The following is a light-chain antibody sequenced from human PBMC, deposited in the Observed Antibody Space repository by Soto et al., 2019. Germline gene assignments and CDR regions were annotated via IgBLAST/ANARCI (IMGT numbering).Light chain of an antibody. CDR1: SSXXGXGXX. CDR3: QSYDRSLSGVI. Sequence: QSVLTQPXXXSXXXXXXXXXXXXXXSSXXGXGXXXXXXXQLPXTXXXXXIHSNTNRPSGVXDRFSASKSGTSASLAITGXXXEDEADYHCQSYDRSLSGVIFGGGTKLTVL. CDR2: SNT. J-gene: IGLJ2*01. V-gene: IGLV1-40*01.